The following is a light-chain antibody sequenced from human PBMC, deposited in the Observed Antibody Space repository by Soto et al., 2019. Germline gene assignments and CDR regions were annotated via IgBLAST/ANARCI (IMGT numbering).Light chain of an antibody. CDR1: QSLLHSNGYNY. Sequence: DIVMTQSPLSLPVTPVDPASISCRSSQSLLHSNGYNYLDWYLQKPGQSPQLLIYLGSNRAAGVPDRFSGSRSGTDFSLKISRVEADDVGVYYCMQALQTPSFGQGTQLEIK. V-gene: IGKV2-28*01. CDR3: MQALQTPS. J-gene: IGKJ2*01. CDR2: LGS.